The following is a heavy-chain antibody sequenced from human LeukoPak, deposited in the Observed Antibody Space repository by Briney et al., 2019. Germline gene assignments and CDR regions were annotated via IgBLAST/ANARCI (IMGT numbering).Heavy chain of an antibody. V-gene: IGHV3-30*02. J-gene: IGHJ4*02. CDR1: GFTFSTFG. D-gene: IGHD3-22*01. CDR3: ARDSTGGYYYMAYLDQ. Sequence: GGSLRLSCAASGFTFSTFGMHWVRQPPYKGLEWVAFIRYDGSQKYYGDSVKGRFTISRDNSKNTVYLEMNSLRGDDTAVYFCARDSTGGYYYMAYLDQWGQGTLVTVSS. CDR2: IRYDGSQK.